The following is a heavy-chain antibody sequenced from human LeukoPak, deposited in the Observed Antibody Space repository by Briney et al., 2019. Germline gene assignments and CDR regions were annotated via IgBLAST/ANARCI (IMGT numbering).Heavy chain of an antibody. CDR3: ARVISAYGYNYIYYFDY. CDR1: GGSISSYY. J-gene: IGHJ4*02. D-gene: IGHD5-24*01. CDR2: IYYTGNT. Sequence: SETLSLTCTVSGGSISSYYWSWIRQPPGKGLEWIGYIYYTGNTNYNPSLKSRVTISADTSKNQFSLKLSSVTAADTAVYYCARVISAYGYNYIYYFDYWGQGTLVTVSS. V-gene: IGHV4-59*01.